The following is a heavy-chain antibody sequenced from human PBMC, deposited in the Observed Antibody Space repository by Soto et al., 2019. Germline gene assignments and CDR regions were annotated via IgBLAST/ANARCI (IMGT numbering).Heavy chain of an antibody. CDR1: GGTFSSYA. CDR2: IIPIFGTA. CDR3: ASSNMSVRATPPPRYY. J-gene: IGHJ4*02. V-gene: IGHV1-69*06. D-gene: IGHD6-19*01. Sequence: SVKVSCKASGGTFSSYAISWVRQAPGQGLEWMGGIIPIFGTANYAQKFQGRVTITADKSTSTAYMELSSLRSEDTAVYYCASSNMSVRATPPPRYYWGKGTLVNVYS.